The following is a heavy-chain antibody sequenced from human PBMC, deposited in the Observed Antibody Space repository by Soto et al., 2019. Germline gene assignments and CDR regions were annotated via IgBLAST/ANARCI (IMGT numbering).Heavy chain of an antibody. V-gene: IGHV3-23*01. Sequence: GSLRLSCAASGFTFSNYAVTWVRQAPGKGLEWVSSISSSGVVASYADSVKGRFTIFRDNSKNTLYLQMNSLRADDTALYYCAKVGCSGGGCHSVDYWGQGTLVTVSS. J-gene: IGHJ4*02. CDR2: ISSSGVVA. D-gene: IGHD2-15*01. CDR3: AKVGCSGGGCHSVDY. CDR1: GFTFSNYA.